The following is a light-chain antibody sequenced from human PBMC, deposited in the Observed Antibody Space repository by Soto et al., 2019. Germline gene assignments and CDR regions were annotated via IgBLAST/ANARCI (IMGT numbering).Light chain of an antibody. CDR1: HGVSSW. V-gene: IGKV1-12*01. CDR2: TGS. CDR3: QQANSFPLP. J-gene: IGKJ4*01. Sequence: DIQMTQSPSSVSASVGDRVSITCRASHGVSSWLAWYQQKPGRAPKLLIYTGSSLQSWVPSRSSGSGSGTDFSPTSISRQPEDVSTYYCQQANSFPLPFGRGTKGEHK.